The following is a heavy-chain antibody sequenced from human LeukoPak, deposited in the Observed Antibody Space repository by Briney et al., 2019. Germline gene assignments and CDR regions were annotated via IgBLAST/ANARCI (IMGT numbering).Heavy chain of an antibody. J-gene: IGHJ6*02. CDR2: ISTDGKST. D-gene: IGHD2-2*01. V-gene: IGHV3-74*01. Sequence: GGSLRLSCVASGSTFSNYWMLWVRQAPGKGLMWVSLISTDGKSTRYAESVKGRFTISRDNAKNALYLQMDILRVEDTALYFCVRDYQFIQEVWGQGTTVTVSS. CDR3: VRDYQFIQEV. CDR1: GSTFSNYW.